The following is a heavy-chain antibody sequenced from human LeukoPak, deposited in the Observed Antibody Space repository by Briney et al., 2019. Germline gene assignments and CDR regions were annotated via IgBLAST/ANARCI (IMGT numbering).Heavy chain of an antibody. CDR3: AKALKTWGYCGGDCSNVHTFDF. CDR1: GFTFSSYG. D-gene: IGHD2-21*02. V-gene: IGHV3-30*18. Sequence: PGGSLRLSCAASGFTFSSYGMHWVRQAPGKGLEWVGVISFDGSNRYYADSVKGGFTISRDNSKKTVFLQMNSLRAEDTAVYYCAKALKTWGYCGGDCSNVHTFDFWGQGTMVTVSS. CDR2: ISFDGSNR. J-gene: IGHJ3*01.